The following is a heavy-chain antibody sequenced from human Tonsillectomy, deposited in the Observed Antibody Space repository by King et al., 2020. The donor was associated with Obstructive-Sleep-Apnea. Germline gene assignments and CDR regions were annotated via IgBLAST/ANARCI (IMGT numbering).Heavy chain of an antibody. CDR3: ARERRGSGWYLGFDY. CDR1: GFTFSSYS. V-gene: IGHV3-48*01. Sequence: VQLVESGGGLVQPGGSLRLSCAASGFTFSSYSMNWVRQAPGKGLEWVSYISSSSSTIYYADSVKGRFTISRDNAKNSLYLQMNSRRAEDTAVYYCARERRGSGWYLGFDYWGPGTLVTVSS. D-gene: IGHD6-19*01. CDR2: ISSSSSTI. J-gene: IGHJ4*02.